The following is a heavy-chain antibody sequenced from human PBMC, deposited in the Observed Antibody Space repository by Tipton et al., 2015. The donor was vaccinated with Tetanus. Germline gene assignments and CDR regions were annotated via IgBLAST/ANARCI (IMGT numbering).Heavy chain of an antibody. J-gene: IGHJ4*02. CDR2: ISGSDGST. CDR3: ARDRNGGGDYNYLGY. D-gene: IGHD4-17*01. CDR1: GLTFSSYA. V-gene: IGHV3-23*01. Sequence: SLRLSCVASGLTFSSYAMNWVRQAPGKGLEWVSAISGSDGSTYYADSVKGRFTISRDNAKNTLYLQMNSLRAEDTAVYYCARDRNGGGDYNYLGYWGQGTLVTVSS.